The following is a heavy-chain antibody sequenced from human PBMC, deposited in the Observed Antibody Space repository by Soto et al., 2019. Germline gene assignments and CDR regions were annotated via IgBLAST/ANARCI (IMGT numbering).Heavy chain of an antibody. D-gene: IGHD1-7*01. CDR2: ITPFNGNT. J-gene: IGHJ4*02. CDR1: GCTFTYRY. Sequence: VKVSCKASGCTFTYRYLNWVRQAPGQALEWMGWITPFNGNTNYAQKFQDRVTITRDRSMSTAYMELSSLRSEDTAMYYCARSKLELGPLGHWGPGSLVTVSS. CDR3: ARSKLELGPLGH. V-gene: IGHV1-45*02.